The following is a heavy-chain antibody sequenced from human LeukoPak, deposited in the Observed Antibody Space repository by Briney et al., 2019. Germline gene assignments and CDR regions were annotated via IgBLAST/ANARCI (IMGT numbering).Heavy chain of an antibody. CDR2: INSDGSST. CDR3: ARRDYFDGSGYLPLFDN. V-gene: IGHV3-74*01. D-gene: IGHD3-22*01. J-gene: IGHJ4*02. CDR1: GFTFSSYW. Sequence: PGGSLRLSCAASGFTFSSYWMHWVRQAPGKGLVWVSRINSDGSSTSYADSVKGRFTISGDNSKNTLYLQMNSLRVEDTAVYYCARRDYFDGSGYLPLFDNWGQGTLVTVSS.